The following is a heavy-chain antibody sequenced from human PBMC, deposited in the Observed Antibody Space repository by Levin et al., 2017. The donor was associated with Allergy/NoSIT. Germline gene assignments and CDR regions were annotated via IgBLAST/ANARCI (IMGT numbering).Heavy chain of an antibody. CDR2: ISGSGGST. J-gene: IGHJ6*02. Sequence: GGSLRLSCAASGFTFSSYAMSWVRQAPGKGLEWVSAISGSGGSTYYADSVKGRFTISRDNSKNTLYLQMNSLRAEDTAVYYCAKAVRDSSGYYYKFPYYYYYGMDVWGQGTTVTVSS. CDR3: AKAVRDSSGYYYKFPYYYYYGMDV. CDR1: GFTFSSYA. V-gene: IGHV3-23*01. D-gene: IGHD3-22*01.